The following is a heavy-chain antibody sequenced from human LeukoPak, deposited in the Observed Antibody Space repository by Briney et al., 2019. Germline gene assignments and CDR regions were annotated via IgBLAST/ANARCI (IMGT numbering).Heavy chain of an antibody. CDR2: INPSGGST. V-gene: IGHV1-46*01. J-gene: IGHJ4*02. D-gene: IGHD4-17*01. Sequence: GASVKVSCKASGYTFTSYYMHWVRQAPGQGLEWVGIINPSGGSTSYAQKFQGRVTMTRDTSTSTVYMELSSLRSEDTAVYYCARVEYGDYGFDYWGQGTLVTVSS. CDR1: GYTFTSYY. CDR3: ARVEYGDYGFDY.